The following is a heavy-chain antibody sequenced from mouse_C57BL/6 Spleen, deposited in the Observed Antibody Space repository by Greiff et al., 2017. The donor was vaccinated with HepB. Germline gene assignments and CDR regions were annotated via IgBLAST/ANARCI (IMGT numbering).Heavy chain of an antibody. CDR2: IYPSDSET. D-gene: IGHD1-1*01. Sequence: QVQLQQSGAELVRPGSSVKLSCKASGYTFTSYWMDWVKQRPGQGLEWIGNIYPSDSETNYNQKFKDKATLTVDKASSTAFMQLSSLTSEDSAVYYCARDYYGSSSFAYWGQGTLVTVSA. J-gene: IGHJ3*01. CDR3: ARDYYGSSSFAY. CDR1: GYTFTSYW. V-gene: IGHV1-61*01.